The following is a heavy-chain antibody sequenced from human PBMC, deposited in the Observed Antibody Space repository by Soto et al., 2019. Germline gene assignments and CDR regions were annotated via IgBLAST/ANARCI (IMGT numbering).Heavy chain of an antibody. J-gene: IGHJ4*02. D-gene: IGHD3-22*01. CDR1: GYTFTSFD. V-gene: IGHV1-8*01. CDR3: VRATYFSDSSGYTRCLDY. Sequence: ASVKVYCKTSGYTFTSFDINWVRQTTGQGLEWMGWMNPNSGSAGYAQKFQGRFTTSRDESKNSAYLQMNSLKTEDTAVYYCVRATYFSDSSGYTRCLDYWGQGTLVTVSS. CDR2: MNPNSGSA.